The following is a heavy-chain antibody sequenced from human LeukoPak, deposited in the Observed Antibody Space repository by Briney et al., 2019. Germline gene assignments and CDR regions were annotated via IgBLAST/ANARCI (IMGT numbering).Heavy chain of an antibody. V-gene: IGHV3-66*01. CDR2: IYSGGST. CDR3: ARDRRYFALYGMDV. CDR1: GFTVSSNY. Sequence: GGSLRLSCAASGFTVSSNYMSWVRQAPGKGLEWVSVIYSGGSTYYADSVKGRFTISRDNSKNTPYLQMNSLRAEDTAVYYCARDRRYFALYGMDVRGQGTTVTVSS. J-gene: IGHJ6*02. D-gene: IGHD3-9*01.